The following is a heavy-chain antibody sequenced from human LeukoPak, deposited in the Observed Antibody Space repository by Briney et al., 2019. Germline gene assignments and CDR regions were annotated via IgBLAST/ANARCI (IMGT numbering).Heavy chain of an antibody. V-gene: IGHV1-58*02. CDR2: IVVGSGNT. J-gene: IGHJ4*02. D-gene: IGHD1-26*01. Sequence: SVKVSCKASGFTFTSSAMQWVRQARGQRLEWIGWIVVGSGNTNYAQKFQERVTITRDMSTSTAYMELSSLRSEDTGVYYCAAVVLSVGAPQFDYWGQGTLVTVSS. CDR3: AAVVLSVGAPQFDY. CDR1: GFTFTSSA.